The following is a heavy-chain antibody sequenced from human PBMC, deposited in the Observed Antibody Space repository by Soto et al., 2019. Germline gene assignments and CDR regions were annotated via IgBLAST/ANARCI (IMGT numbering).Heavy chain of an antibody. D-gene: IGHD3-3*01. CDR1: GFSLTTSGVG. Sequence: QITLNESGPTQVKPRQTLTLTCTFSGFSLTTSGVGVGWIXXXXGKAPEWLALIYWDDDKRYSPSLKSRLTITKDTSKNQVVLTMADLDPADTATYYCAHRVLRTVFGLVTTTAIYFDFWGQGTPVAVSS. V-gene: IGHV2-5*02. CDR3: AHRVLRTVFGLVTTTAIYFDF. CDR2: IYWDDDK. J-gene: IGHJ4*02.